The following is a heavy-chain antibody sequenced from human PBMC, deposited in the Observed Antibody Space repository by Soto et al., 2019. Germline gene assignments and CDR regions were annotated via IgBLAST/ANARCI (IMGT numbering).Heavy chain of an antibody. CDR2: IYYSGST. D-gene: IGHD3-16*01. CDR1: GGSISSGDYY. CDR3: VREGGDNCFDP. V-gene: IGHV4-30-4*01. Sequence: SESLSLTCTVSGGSISSGDYYWSWIRQPPGKGLEWIGYIYYSGSTFYNPSLKNRVTISLATSKIPFSLKLSSETAADTALYYRVREGGDNCFDPWGQGTLVTVSS. J-gene: IGHJ5*02.